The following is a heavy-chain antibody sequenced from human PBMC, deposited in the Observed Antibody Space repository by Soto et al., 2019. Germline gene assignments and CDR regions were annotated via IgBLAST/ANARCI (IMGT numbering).Heavy chain of an antibody. J-gene: IGHJ4*02. Sequence: KPXETLSLPGTVSGGSISSSRYYWGWIRQPPGKGLEWIGSIYYSGITYYNPSLKSRVTISVDTSKNQFSLKLSSVTAADTAVYYCARHSGYGPYYFDYWGQGTLVTVSS. CDR1: GGSISSSRYY. CDR3: ARHSGYGPYYFDY. CDR2: IYYSGIT. V-gene: IGHV4-39*01. D-gene: IGHD5-18*01.